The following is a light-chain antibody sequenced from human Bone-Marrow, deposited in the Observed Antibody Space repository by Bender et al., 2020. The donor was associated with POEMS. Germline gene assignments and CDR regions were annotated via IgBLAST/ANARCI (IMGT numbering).Light chain of an antibody. CDR3: AVWDDSLNGWV. V-gene: IGLV1-44*01. J-gene: IGLJ3*02. CDR2: SSH. Sequence: QSVLTQPRSASGTPGQRVTISCSGGSSNIGAHAVNWYQHLPGTAPKLLIDSSHRRPSEVPDRFSGSRAGTSASLAISGLQSEDEADYYGAVWDDSLNGWVFGGGTKLTVL. CDR1: SSNIGAHA.